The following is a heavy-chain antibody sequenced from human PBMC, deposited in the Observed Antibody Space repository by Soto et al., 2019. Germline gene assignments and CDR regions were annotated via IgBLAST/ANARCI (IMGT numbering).Heavy chain of an antibody. J-gene: IGHJ6*03. CDR1: GYSFTNYG. CDR2: VSAYNGNT. V-gene: IGHV1-18*01. D-gene: IGHD6-19*01. Sequence: QDQLVQSGAEVKKPGASVKVSCKASGYSFTNYGITWVRQAPGQGFEWMGWVSAYNGNTNYAQKFQGRVTLTTDASTSTDYLELGSLRSDETAVYYCARDRGVAPPVAGNTHYYYYMDVWGKGTTVTVSS. CDR3: ARDRGVAPPVAGNTHYYYYMDV.